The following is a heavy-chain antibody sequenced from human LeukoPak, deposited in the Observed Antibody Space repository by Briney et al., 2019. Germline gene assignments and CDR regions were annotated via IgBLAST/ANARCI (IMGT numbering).Heavy chain of an antibody. CDR3: ARESSSWYYFGY. CDR2: IIPILGIA. J-gene: IGHJ4*02. V-gene: IGHV1-69*04. D-gene: IGHD6-13*01. CDR1: GGTFSSYA. Sequence: SVKVSCKASGGTFSSYAISWVRQAPGQGLEWMGRIIPILGIANFAQRFQGRVTITADKSSSTAYMELSSLRSEDTAVYYCARESSSWYYFGYWGQGTLVTVSS.